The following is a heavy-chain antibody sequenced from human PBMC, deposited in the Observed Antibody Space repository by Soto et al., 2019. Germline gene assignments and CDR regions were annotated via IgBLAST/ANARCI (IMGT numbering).Heavy chain of an antibody. Sequence: QVQLVQSGAEVKKPGASVKLSCKASGYTFINYYIHWVRQAPGQGLEWMGIFNPTSGSTNYAQKFQSRVTLTMDTSTRTVYMALSSLRFDDTAVYYCARDLAAGDYWGQGTLVTVSS. CDR2: FNPTSGST. D-gene: IGHD6-13*01. J-gene: IGHJ4*02. CDR1: GYTFINYY. V-gene: IGHV1-46*01. CDR3: ARDLAAGDY.